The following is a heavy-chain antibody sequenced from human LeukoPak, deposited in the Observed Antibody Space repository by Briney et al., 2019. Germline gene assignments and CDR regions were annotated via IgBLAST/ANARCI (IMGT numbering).Heavy chain of an antibody. Sequence: SETLSLTCTVSGGSISRYYWSWIRQPPGKGLEWVGYKDYSGSTNYNRSLKSRVTISVDTSKNQFSLNLSSVTAADTAVYYCARDRGDSGITGTRFDYWGQGTLVTVSS. CDR2: KDYSGST. D-gene: IGHD1-20*01. J-gene: IGHJ4*02. V-gene: IGHV4-59*12. CDR1: GGSISRYY. CDR3: ARDRGDSGITGTRFDY.